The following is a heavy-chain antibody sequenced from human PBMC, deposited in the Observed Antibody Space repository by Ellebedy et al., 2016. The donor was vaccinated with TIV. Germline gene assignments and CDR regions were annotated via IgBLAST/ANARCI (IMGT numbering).Heavy chain of an antibody. CDR1: AGALSDFY. J-gene: IGHJ4*02. V-gene: IGHV4-59*01. D-gene: IGHD3-22*01. CDR3: AREVDDSSGRNRRHFDY. Sequence: MPGGSLRLSCTASAGALSDFYWSWVRQPPGKGLEWIGNIFYSGSTNYNPSLKSPVTMSVDTSKNQFSLKLSSVTAADTAIYYCAREVDDSSGRNRRHFDYWGRGTLVTVSS. CDR2: IFYSGST.